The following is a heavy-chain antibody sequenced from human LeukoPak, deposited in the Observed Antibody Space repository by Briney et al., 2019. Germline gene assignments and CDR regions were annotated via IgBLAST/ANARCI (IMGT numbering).Heavy chain of an antibody. D-gene: IGHD3-10*01. CDR3: ARSPGDRTYFDY. Sequence: GGSLRLSCAASGFTVTSNYMSWVRQAPGKGLEWVSVIYSGGRTYYANSVKGRFTISRDNSKNTLYLQMNSLRAEDTAVYYCARSPGDRTYFDYWGQGTLVTVSS. J-gene: IGHJ4*02. CDR1: GFTVTSNY. V-gene: IGHV3-53*01. CDR2: IYSGGRT.